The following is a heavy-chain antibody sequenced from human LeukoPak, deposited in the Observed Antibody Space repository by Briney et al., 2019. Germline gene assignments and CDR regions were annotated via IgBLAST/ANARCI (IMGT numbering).Heavy chain of an antibody. CDR2: MNPSSGNT. D-gene: IGHD6-13*01. V-gene: IGHV1-8*03. CDR3: ARRSYSSSWYFDY. Sequence: GASVKVSRKASGYTFTSYDINWVRQATGQGLEWRGWMNPSSGNTGYAQKFQGRVTITRNTSISTAYMELSSLRSEDTAVYYCARRSYSSSWYFDYWGQGTLVTVSS. CDR1: GYTFTSYD. J-gene: IGHJ4*02.